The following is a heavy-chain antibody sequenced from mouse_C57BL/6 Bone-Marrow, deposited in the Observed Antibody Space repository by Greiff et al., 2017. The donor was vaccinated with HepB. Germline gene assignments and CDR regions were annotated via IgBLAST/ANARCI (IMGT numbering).Heavy chain of an antibody. Sequence: VKLVESGAELARPGASVKMSCKASGYTFTSYTMHWVKQRPGQGLEWIGYINPSSGYTKYNQKFKDKATLTADKSSSTAYMQLSSLTSEDSAVYYCATVAPRFAYWGQGTLVTVSA. V-gene: IGHV1-4*01. CDR3: ATVAPRFAY. CDR1: GYTFTSYT. CDR2: INPSSGYT. D-gene: IGHD1-1*01. J-gene: IGHJ3*01.